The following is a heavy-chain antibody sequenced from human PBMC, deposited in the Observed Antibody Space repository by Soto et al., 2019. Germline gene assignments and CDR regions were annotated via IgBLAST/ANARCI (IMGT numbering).Heavy chain of an antibody. Sequence: GGSLRLSCAASGFTFTRYSMNWVRQAPGKGLEWVSSISSTTNYIYYGDSMKGRFTISRDNANNSLYLEMNSLRAEDTAVYYCARESEDLTSNFDYWGQGPLVTVSS. CDR1: GFTFTRYS. J-gene: IGHJ4*02. CDR2: ISSTTNYI. V-gene: IGHV3-21*06. CDR3: ARESEDLTSNFDY.